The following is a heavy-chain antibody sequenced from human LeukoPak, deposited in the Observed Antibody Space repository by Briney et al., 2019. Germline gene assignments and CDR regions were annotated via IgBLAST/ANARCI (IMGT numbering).Heavy chain of an antibody. CDR1: GYTFTSYY. D-gene: IGHD1-26*01. J-gene: IGHJ4*02. CDR3: ARILEVGAPDY. Sequence: ASVKVSCKASGYTFTSYYMHWVRQAPGQGLERMGIVNPGDGRTTYAQKFQGRLTMTRDTSTSTVYMELSSLRSEDTAVYYCARILEVGAPDYWGQGTLVTVSS. CDR2: VNPGDGRT. V-gene: IGHV1-46*01.